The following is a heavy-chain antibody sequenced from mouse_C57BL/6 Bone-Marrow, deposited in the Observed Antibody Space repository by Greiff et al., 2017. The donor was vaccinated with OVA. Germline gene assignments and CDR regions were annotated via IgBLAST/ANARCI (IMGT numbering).Heavy chain of an antibody. D-gene: IGHD1-1*01. V-gene: IGHV5-12*01. CDR3: ASPTVPFAY. J-gene: IGHJ3*01. Sequence: EVKLVESGGGLVQPGGSLKLSCAASGFTFSDYYMYWVRQTPEKRLEWVAYISNGGGSTYYPDTVKGRFTISRDNAKNTLYLQMSRLKSEDTAMYYCASPTVPFAYWGQGTLVTVSA. CDR2: ISNGGGST. CDR1: GFTFSDYY.